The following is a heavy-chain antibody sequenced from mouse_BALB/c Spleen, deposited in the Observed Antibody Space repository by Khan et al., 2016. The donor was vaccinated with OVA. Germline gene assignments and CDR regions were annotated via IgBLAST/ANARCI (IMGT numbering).Heavy chain of an antibody. D-gene: IGHD3-3*01. J-gene: IGHJ3*01. CDR1: GYSITSDYA. CDR3: TRGRAY. V-gene: IGHV3-2*02. Sequence: VQLKESGPGLVKPSQSLSLTCTVTGYSITSDYAWNWIRQFPGNKLEWMGYISYSGSTSYTPSLKSRISITRDTSKNQFFLQLNSVTTEDTATYSCTRGRAYWGQGTLVTVAA. CDR2: ISYSGST.